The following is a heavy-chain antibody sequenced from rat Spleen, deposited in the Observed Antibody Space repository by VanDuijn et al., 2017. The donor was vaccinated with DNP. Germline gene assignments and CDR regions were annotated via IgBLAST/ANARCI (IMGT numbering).Heavy chain of an antibody. V-gene: IGHV2-6*01. CDR2: ISSGGGT. CDR3: TRDDTIAAIWY. CDR1: GFSLTSYN. J-gene: IGHJ2*01. Sequence: QVQLKESGPGLVQPSQTLSLTCTVAGFSLTSYNVHWVRQPPGKGLEWLATISSGGGTFYNSPLKSRLTISRDTSKSQVFLRMNSLQTEDTAIYFCTRDDTIAAIWYWGQGVMVTVSS. D-gene: IGHD1-2*01.